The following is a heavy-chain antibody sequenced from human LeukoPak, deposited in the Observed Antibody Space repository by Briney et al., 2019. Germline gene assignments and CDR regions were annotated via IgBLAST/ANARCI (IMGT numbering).Heavy chain of an antibody. CDR3: ARGLSEVLGGIGA. Sequence: ASVKVSCKTSGYTFTGYYMHWVRQAPGQGLEWMGWFNPNSGGTNSAQKFQGRVTMTRDTSISTAYMELSRLRSDDTAVYYCARGLSEVLGGIGAWGQGTLVTVSS. J-gene: IGHJ5*02. D-gene: IGHD3-10*01. CDR1: GYTFTGYY. V-gene: IGHV1-2*02. CDR2: FNPNSGGT.